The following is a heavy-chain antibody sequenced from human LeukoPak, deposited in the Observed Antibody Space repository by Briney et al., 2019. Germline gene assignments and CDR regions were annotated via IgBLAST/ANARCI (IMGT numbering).Heavy chain of an antibody. CDR1: GGSISSSSYY. CDR2: IYYTGST. CDR3: ARHGPLTRYSSPSGWFDP. D-gene: IGHD6-6*01. Sequence: SETLSLTCTVSGGSISSSSYYWGWLRQPPGKGLEWIGSIYYTGSTYYNPSLKRRVTISVDTSNNQFSLKLSSVTAADTAVYYCARHGPLTRYSSPSGWFDPWGQGTLVTVSP. J-gene: IGHJ5*02. V-gene: IGHV4-39*01.